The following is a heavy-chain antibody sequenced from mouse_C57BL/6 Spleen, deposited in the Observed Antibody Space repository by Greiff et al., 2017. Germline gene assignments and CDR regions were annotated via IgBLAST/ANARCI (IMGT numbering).Heavy chain of an antibody. D-gene: IGHD2-4*01. CDR3: TRSRDYDYYYFDY. J-gene: IGHJ2*01. Sequence: VKLMESGAELVKPGASVTLSCKASGYTFTDYEMHWVKQTPVHGLEWIGAIDPETGGTAYNQKFKGKAILTADKSSSTAYMELRSLTSEDSAVYYCTRSRDYDYYYFDYWGQGTTLTVSS. CDR1: GYTFTDYE. CDR2: IDPETGGT. V-gene: IGHV1-15*01.